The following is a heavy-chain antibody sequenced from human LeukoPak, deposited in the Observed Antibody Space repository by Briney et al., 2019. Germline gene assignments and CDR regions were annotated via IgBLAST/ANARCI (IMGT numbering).Heavy chain of an antibody. J-gene: IGHJ4*02. D-gene: IGHD6-19*01. CDR3: ARDVATTGWYTFDY. Sequence: SQTLSLTCAISGDSVSSINGAWNWVRQSPSRGLEWLGRTYYRSKWYSDYAVPIQGRISVNPDTSKNQFTLHLFSVTPDDTAVYYCARDVATTGWYTFDYWGQGTRVTVSS. CDR1: GDSVSSINGA. V-gene: IGHV6-1*01. CDR2: TYYRSKWYS.